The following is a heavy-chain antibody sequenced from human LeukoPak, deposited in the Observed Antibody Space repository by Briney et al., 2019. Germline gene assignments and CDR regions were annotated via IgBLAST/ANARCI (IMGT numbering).Heavy chain of an antibody. CDR2: ICGRGGRT. J-gene: IGHJ4*02. CDR3: AKDFPFSGDCYDY. CDR1: GVTFSGDG. Sequence: GGSLRLSRAASGVTFSGDGTSSGRAAPRERRGWGSAICGRGGRTYYAESVRSRVTISRDNSKSTLYLRMNRLRAEETALYISAKDFPFSGDCYDYWGQGTLVTVSS. V-gene: IGHV3-23*01. D-gene: IGHD3-10*01.